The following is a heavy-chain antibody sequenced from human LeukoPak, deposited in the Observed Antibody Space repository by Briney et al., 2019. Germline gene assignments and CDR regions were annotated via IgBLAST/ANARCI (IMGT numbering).Heavy chain of an antibody. CDR1: GGSISSYY. V-gene: IGHV4-4*07. CDR3: ARESSRIQLWLTLDY. Sequence: SETLSLTCTVSGGSISSYYWSWIRQPAGKGLEWIGRIYTSGSTNYNPSLKSRVTKSVDTSKNQFSLKLSSVTAADTAVYYCARESSRIQLWLTLDYWGQGTLVTVSS. CDR2: IYTSGST. D-gene: IGHD5-18*01. J-gene: IGHJ4*02.